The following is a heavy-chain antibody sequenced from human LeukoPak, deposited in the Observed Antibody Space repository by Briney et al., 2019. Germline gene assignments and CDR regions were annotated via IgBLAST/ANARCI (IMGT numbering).Heavy chain of an antibody. CDR2: INTNTGNP. J-gene: IGHJ6*02. V-gene: IGHV7-4-1*02. D-gene: IGHD5-12*01. CDR3: ARDGESGPVDGMDV. Sequence: ASVKVSCKASGCTFTSYAMNWVRQAPGQGLEWMGWINTNTGNPTYAQGFTGRFVFSLDTSVSTAYLQISSLKAEDTAVYYCARDGESGPVDGMDVWGQGTTVTVSS. CDR1: GCTFTSYA.